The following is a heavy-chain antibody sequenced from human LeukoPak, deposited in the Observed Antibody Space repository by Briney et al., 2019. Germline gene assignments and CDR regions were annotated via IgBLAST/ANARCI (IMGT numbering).Heavy chain of an antibody. CDR1: GGSFRGDY. CDR3: ARGRRFGVTRYGLDV. CDR2: IDHSGRT. V-gene: IGHV4-34*01. Sequence: PSETLSLTCTVSGGSFRGDYWSWIRHPPGKGLQFIGEIDHSGRTDYNPSLRSRGTISVDKSKNQFSLRLSSVTAADTAVYYCARGRRFGVTRYGLDVRGQGTTVTVSS. J-gene: IGHJ6*02. D-gene: IGHD3-3*01.